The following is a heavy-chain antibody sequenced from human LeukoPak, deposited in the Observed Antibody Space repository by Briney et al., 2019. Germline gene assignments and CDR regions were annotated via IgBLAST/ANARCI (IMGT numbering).Heavy chain of an antibody. CDR2: IYTSGST. CDR1: GGSISSGSYY. V-gene: IGHV4-61*02. CDR3: ARENYYGSGTFNLYYYYYMDV. J-gene: IGHJ6*03. D-gene: IGHD3-10*01. Sequence: SQTLSLTCTVSGGSISSGSYYWRWIRQPAGKGLKWIGRIYTSGSTNYDPSLKSRVTISVDTSKNQFSLKLSSVTAADTAVYYCARENYYGSGTFNLYYYYYMDVWGKGTTVTVSS.